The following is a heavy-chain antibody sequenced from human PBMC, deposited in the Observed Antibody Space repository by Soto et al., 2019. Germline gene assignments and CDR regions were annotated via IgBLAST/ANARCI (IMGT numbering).Heavy chain of an antibody. D-gene: IGHD6-19*01. CDR1: GCTFSSYS. CDR3: AKGVPGIAVAGTGYFQH. J-gene: IGHJ1*01. V-gene: IGHV3-23*01. CDR2: ISGSGDST. Sequence: GRSMRLSCAASGCTFSSYSMSWVRQETGKGLEWVSGISGSGDSTYYADSVKGRFTISRDNSKNTLYLQMNSLRAEDTAVYYCAKGVPGIAVAGTGYFQHWGQGTLVTVSS.